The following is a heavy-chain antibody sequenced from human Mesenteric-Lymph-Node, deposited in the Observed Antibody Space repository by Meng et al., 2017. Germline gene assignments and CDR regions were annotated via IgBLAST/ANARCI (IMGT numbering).Heavy chain of an antibody. V-gene: IGHV3-7*01. D-gene: IGHD5-18*01. CDR2: IKQAGSEK. Sequence: GGSLRLSCAASGFIFSDYWMSWVRQAPGKGLEWVATIKQAGSEKYYVDSVKGRFTISRDNTKKSLYLQLSSLRADDTAVYYCTTLGNSYGSHWGQGTLVTVSS. CDR3: TTLGNSYGSH. CDR1: GFIFSDYW. J-gene: IGHJ4*02.